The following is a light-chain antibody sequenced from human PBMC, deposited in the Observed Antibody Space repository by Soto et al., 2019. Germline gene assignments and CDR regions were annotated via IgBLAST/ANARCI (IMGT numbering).Light chain of an antibody. Sequence: EIVLTQSPATLSLSPGEKATLSCRASQSVGNYLAWYQQRPGQAPRLLISDVSDRATGIPARFSGSGSGTDFTLTISSLEPEDFAVYYCQQRSNWPPLSFCGGTKVEMK. V-gene: IGKV3-11*01. CDR2: DVS. CDR1: QSVGNY. J-gene: IGKJ4*01. CDR3: QQRSNWPPLS.